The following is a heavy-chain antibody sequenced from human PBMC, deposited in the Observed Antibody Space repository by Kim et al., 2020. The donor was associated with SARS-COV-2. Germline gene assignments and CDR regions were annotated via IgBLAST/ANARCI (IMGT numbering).Heavy chain of an antibody. CDR3: MRLTSAGSGRDDY. Sequence: YTPALKSRVTMSMDTSKNQFSLRLTSVTAADTAVYYCMRLTSAGSGRDDYWGQGTLVTVSS. D-gene: IGHD3-10*01. J-gene: IGHJ4*02. V-gene: IGHV4-4*07.